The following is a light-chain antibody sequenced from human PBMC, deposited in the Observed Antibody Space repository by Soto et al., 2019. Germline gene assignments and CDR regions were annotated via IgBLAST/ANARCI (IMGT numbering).Light chain of an antibody. CDR3: QQYGSSPVT. CDR2: GAS. V-gene: IGKV3-20*01. Sequence: EIVMTQSPATLSVSTGEGATLSCRASQSVSNDFLAWYQQKPGQAPRLLIHGASSRATGIPDRFSGSGSGTDFTLTISRPEPEDFAVYYCQQYGSSPVTFGQGTKVDIK. J-gene: IGKJ1*01. CDR1: QSVSNDF.